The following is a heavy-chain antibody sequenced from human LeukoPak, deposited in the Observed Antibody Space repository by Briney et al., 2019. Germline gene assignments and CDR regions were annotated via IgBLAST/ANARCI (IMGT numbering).Heavy chain of an antibody. Sequence: GGSLRLSCVASGFTFDDYAMHCVRQGPGKGLEWVSLISGDGGSTYYADSVKGRFTVSRDNSKNSLYLQMNSLRIEDSALYYCAKVRVASPSFRYLDYWGQGTLVTVSS. CDR1: GFTFDDYA. CDR2: ISGDGGST. V-gene: IGHV3-43*02. D-gene: IGHD2-15*01. CDR3: AKVRVASPSFRYLDY. J-gene: IGHJ4*02.